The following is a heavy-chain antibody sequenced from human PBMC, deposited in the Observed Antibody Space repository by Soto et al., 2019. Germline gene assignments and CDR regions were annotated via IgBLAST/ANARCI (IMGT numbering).Heavy chain of an antibody. Sequence: EVQLVESGGGLIQPGGSLRLSCAASGFTVNSDYMNWIRQTPGKGLEWVAFIYNGESTHYADSVKGRFTISSDRSKITLYLQMNSLRIEDTAVYYCARDGRGLGKLSLFEYWGQGTLVTVSS. CDR1: GFTVNSDY. CDR3: ARDGRGLGKLSLFEY. V-gene: IGHV3-53*01. J-gene: IGHJ4*02. CDR2: IYNGEST. D-gene: IGHD3-16*01.